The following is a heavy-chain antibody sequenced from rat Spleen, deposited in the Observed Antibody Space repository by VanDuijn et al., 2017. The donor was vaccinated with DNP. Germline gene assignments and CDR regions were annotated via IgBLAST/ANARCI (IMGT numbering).Heavy chain of an antibody. D-gene: IGHD1-11*01. CDR3: ARGLNYGGFGYSWYFDF. CDR1: DYSITSNY. J-gene: IGHJ1*01. CDR2: ISYSGST. V-gene: IGHV3-1*01. Sequence: ELQLQESGPGLVKPSQSLSLTCSVTDYSITSNYWAWIRKFPGNKVEWMGYISYSGSTGYNPSLKSRVSITRDTSKNQFFLQLNSVTTEDIATYYCARGLNYGGFGYSWYFDFWGPGTMVTVSS.